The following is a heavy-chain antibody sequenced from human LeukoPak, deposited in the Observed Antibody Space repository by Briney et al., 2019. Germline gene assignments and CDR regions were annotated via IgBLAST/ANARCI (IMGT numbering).Heavy chain of an antibody. J-gene: IGHJ6*02. Sequence: SETLSLTCNVSGGSMSSSSYYWGWIRQPPGQGLEWIGSIYYSGSMYDNPSLKSRVTISVDTSKNQFPLKLSSVTAADTAVYYCAREVLELTGAYYGMDVWGQGTTVTVSS. CDR3: AREVLELTGAYYGMDV. V-gene: IGHV4-39*06. CDR1: GGSMSSSSYY. CDR2: IYYSGSM. D-gene: IGHD7-27*01.